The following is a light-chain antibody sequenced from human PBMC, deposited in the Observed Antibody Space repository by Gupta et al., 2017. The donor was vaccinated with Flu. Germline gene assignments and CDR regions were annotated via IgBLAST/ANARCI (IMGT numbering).Light chain of an antibody. CDR2: NDN. V-gene: IGLV1-44*01. CDR1: SSTIGSNT. Sequence: VTISFSGSSSTIGSNTVNCYQQFPGTAPNLLIYNDNERPSGVPDRFSGSTSGTSASLAVSGLRSEDAADYYCAAWDDSLSTYLFASGTKVTVL. J-gene: IGLJ1*01. CDR3: AAWDDSLSTYL.